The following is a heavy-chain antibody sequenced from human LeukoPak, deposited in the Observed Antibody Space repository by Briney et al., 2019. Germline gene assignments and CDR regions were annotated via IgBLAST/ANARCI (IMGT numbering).Heavy chain of an antibody. V-gene: IGHV3-23*01. CDR3: AKDRGGNGWYYDLDH. J-gene: IGHJ4*02. D-gene: IGHD6-19*01. CDR1: GFTFNTYA. CDR2: ISGSGGST. Sequence: PGGSLRLSCAASGFTFNTYAMSWVRQAPGTGLAWISSISGSGGSTYYADSVKGRFTISRDNSRNTVYLQMNSLRAEDTALYYCAKDRGGNGWYYDLDHWGQGTLVSVS.